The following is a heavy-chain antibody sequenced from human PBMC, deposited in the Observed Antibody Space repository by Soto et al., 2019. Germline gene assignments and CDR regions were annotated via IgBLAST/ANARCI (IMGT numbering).Heavy chain of an antibody. J-gene: IGHJ6*02. V-gene: IGHV4-30-4*01. CDR2: IYYSGST. CDR3: ARDNQCTSCYPDYYYGMDV. CDR1: GGSLSSGDYY. Sequence: SGSMALACAVSGGSLSSGDYYWSWIRQPPGKGLEWIGYIYYSGSTYYNPSLKSRVTISVDTSKNQFSLKLSSVTAADTAVYYCARDNQCTSCYPDYYYGMDVWGQGTTVTVSS. D-gene: IGHD2-2*01.